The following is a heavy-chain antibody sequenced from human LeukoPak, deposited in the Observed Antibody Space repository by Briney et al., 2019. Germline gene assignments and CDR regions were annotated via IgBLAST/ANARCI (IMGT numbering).Heavy chain of an antibody. CDR2: ISGSGSST. J-gene: IGHJ4*02. CDR1: GFTFRKYA. Sequence: GGSLRLSCAASGFTFRKYAMNWVRQAPGKGLEWVSTISGSGSSTYYADSVKGRPTISKDNSKNTLYLQMKSRRAEDTAVYYCAPVHSNSWSFDYWGQGTLVTVSS. D-gene: IGHD2/OR15-2a*01. CDR3: APVHSNSWSFDY. V-gene: IGHV3-23*01.